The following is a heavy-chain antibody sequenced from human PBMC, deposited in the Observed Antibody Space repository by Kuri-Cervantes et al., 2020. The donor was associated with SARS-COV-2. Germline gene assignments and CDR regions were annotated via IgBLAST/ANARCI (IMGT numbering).Heavy chain of an antibody. V-gene: IGHV3-53*01. D-gene: IGHD6-13*01. Sequence: ETLSLTCAASGFTVSSNYMSWVRQAPGKGLEWVSVIYSGGSTYYADSVKGRFTISRDNSKNTLYLQMNSLRAEDTAVYYCARVVGYSSSWYYFDYWGQGTPVTVSS. J-gene: IGHJ4*02. CDR1: GFTVSSNY. CDR2: IYSGGST. CDR3: ARVVGYSSSWYYFDY.